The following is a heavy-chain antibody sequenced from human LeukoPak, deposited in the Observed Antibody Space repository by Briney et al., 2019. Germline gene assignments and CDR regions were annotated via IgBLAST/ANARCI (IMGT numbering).Heavy chain of an antibody. CDR3: AKETQYQLLYGAFDI. J-gene: IGHJ3*02. CDR2: ISWNSGSI. D-gene: IGHD2-2*02. Sequence: GGSLRLSCAASGFTFDDYAMHWVRQAPGKGLEWVSGISWNSGSIGYADSVKGRFTISRDNAKNSLYLQMNSLRAEDMALYYCAKETQYQLLYGAFDIWGQGTMVTVSS. V-gene: IGHV3-9*03. CDR1: GFTFDDYA.